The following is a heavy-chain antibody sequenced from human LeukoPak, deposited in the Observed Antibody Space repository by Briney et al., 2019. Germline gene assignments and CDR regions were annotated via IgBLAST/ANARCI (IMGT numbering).Heavy chain of an antibody. D-gene: IGHD2-2*01. CDR1: GFTFSSYS. V-gene: IGHV3-21*01. Sequence: GSLRLSCAASGFTFSSYSMNWVRQAPGKGLEWVSSISSSSSYIYYADSVKGRFTISRDNAKNSLYLQMNSLRAEDTAVYYCARDRCSSTSCYVVAYDYWGQGTLVTVSS. CDR3: ARDRCSSTSCYVVAYDY. J-gene: IGHJ4*02. CDR2: ISSSSSYI.